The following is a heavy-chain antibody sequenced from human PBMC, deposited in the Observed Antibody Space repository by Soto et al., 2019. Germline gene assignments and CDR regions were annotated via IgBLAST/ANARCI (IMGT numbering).Heavy chain of an antibody. J-gene: IGHJ5*02. CDR3: ARGNDYGDNNWFDP. CDR2: IYYSGST. V-gene: IGHV4-30-4*01. Sequence: SETLSLTCTVSGGSISSCDYYWSWIRQPPGKGLEWIGYIYYSGSTYYNPSLKSRVTISVDTSKNQFSLKLSSVTAADTAVYYCARGNDYGDNNWFDPWGQGTLVTVSS. D-gene: IGHD4-17*01. CDR1: GGSISSCDYY.